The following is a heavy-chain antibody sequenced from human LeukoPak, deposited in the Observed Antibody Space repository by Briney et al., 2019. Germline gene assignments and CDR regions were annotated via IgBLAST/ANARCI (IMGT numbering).Heavy chain of an antibody. Sequence: SETLSLTCTVSGVSVTSSDYHWGWIRQAPGRELEWIGTMSYNGGTFHNPSLYSRVSISVDSSQNEFSLRLNSVTAADTAIYYCARRVDVAGGWFDLWGQGMLVTVFS. V-gene: IGHV4-39*01. D-gene: IGHD6-19*01. J-gene: IGHJ5*02. CDR3: ARRVDVAGGWFDL. CDR1: GVSVTSSDYH. CDR2: MSYNGGT.